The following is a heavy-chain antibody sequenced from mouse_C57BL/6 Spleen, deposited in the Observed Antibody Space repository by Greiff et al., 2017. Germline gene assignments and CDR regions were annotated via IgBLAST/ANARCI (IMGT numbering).Heavy chain of an antibody. CDR2: INYDGSST. CDR3: ARDQTGGGYFDV. Sequence: EVKVVESEGGLVQPGSSMYLSCTVSGFTFSDYYMAWVRQVPEKGLEWVANINYDGSSTYYLDSLNSRFIISRDNAKNILYLQRSSLKAEDTATYYCARDQTGGGYFDVWGTGTTVTVSS. CDR1: GFTFSDYY. J-gene: IGHJ1*03. V-gene: IGHV5-16*01.